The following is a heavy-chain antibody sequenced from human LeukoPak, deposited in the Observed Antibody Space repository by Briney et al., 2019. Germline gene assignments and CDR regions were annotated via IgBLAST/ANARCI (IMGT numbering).Heavy chain of an antibody. CDR1: GFTFNTYN. D-gene: IGHD1-26*01. J-gene: IGHJ3*02. CDR3: ARDPPAPFVYGGTYPPDAFDI. V-gene: IGHV3-48*02. Sequence: PGGSLRLSCAASGFTFNTYNMNWVRQTPSKGLEWISYISSSSGAIYYADSVKGRFTISRDNAKNSLYLQMNSLRDEDTAVYYCARDPPAPFVYGGTYPPDAFDIWGQGAMVTVSP. CDR2: ISSSSGAI.